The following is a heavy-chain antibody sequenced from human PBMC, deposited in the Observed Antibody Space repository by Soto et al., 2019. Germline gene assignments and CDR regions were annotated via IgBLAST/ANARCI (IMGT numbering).Heavy chain of an antibody. CDR1: GGSFSGYY. V-gene: IGHV4-34*01. CDR3: ARETFTSPYYYYYRDV. J-gene: IGHJ6*03. CDR2: INHSGST. Sequence: SETLSLTCAVYGGSFSGYYWSWIRQPPGKGLEWIGKINHSGSTNYNPSLKSRVTISVDTSKNQFSLKLRSVTAAVTAVYYCARETFTSPYYYYYRDVWGKVTTVTVSS.